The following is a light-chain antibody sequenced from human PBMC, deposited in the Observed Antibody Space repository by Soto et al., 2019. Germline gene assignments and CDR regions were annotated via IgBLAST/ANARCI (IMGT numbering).Light chain of an antibody. Sequence: DIVMTQSPDSLAVSLGERATINCKSSQSVLYSSNNKNYLAWYQQRPGQPPKLLIYWASTRGSGVPDRFSGSGSGTDFTLTISSLQAEDVAVYYCQQYHSSPWTFGQGTKVEIK. CDR3: QQYHSSPWT. CDR2: WAS. CDR1: QSVLYSSNNKNY. V-gene: IGKV4-1*01. J-gene: IGKJ1*01.